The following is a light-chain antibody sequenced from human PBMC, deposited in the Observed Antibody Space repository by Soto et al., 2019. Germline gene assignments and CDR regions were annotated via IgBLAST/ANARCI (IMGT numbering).Light chain of an antibody. CDR3: QQYNSYSAT. CDR2: DAS. V-gene: IGKV1-5*01. CDR1: QSISTW. J-gene: IGKJ1*01. Sequence: DIQMTQSPCTLSASVGDRVTSPCRASQSISTWLAWYQQKPGKAPKLLIYDASSLESGVPSRFGGGGSGTEFTLTISSLQPDDFAIYYCQQYNSYSATFGQGTKVDIK.